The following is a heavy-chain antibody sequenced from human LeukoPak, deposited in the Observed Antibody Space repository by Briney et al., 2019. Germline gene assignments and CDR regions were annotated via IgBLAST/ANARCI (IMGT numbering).Heavy chain of an antibody. CDR3: ARDREYQLPPKIPLRDY. D-gene: IGHD2-2*01. V-gene: IGHV1-18*01. CDR1: GYTFTSYG. Sequence: GASVKVSCKASGYTFTSYGISWVRQAPGQGLEWMGWISAYNGNTNYAQKLQGRVTMTTDTSTSTAYMELRSLRSDDTAVYYCARDREYQLPPKIPLRDYWGQGTLVTVSS. J-gene: IGHJ4*02. CDR2: ISAYNGNT.